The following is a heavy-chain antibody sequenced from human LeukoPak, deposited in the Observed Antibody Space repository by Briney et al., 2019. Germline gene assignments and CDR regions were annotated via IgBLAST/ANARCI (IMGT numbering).Heavy chain of an antibody. D-gene: IGHD2-2*01. CDR3: ARIAGYCSSTSCYAFDI. J-gene: IGHJ3*02. CDR2: IYPGDSDT. CDR1: GYSFTSYW. Sequence: ESLKISCKGSGYSFTSYWIGWVRQMPGKGLEWMGIIYPGDSDTRYSPSFQGQVTISADKSISTAYLQWSSLKASDTAMYYCARIAGYCSSTSCYAFDIWGQGTVVTVSS. V-gene: IGHV5-51*01.